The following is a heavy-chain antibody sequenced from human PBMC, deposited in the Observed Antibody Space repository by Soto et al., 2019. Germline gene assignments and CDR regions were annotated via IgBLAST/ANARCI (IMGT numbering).Heavy chain of an antibody. V-gene: IGHV1-58*02. D-gene: IGHD3-10*01. Sequence: GASVKVSCKASGFTFTSSAMQWVRQARGQRLEWIGWIVVGSGNTNYAQKFQERVTITRDMSTSTVYMELSSLRSEDTAVYYCAAGPYYYGSGSSDYYYYYYMYVWGKGTTVTVSS. J-gene: IGHJ6*03. CDR3: AAGPYYYGSGSSDYYYYYYMYV. CDR1: GFTFTSSA. CDR2: IVVGSGNT.